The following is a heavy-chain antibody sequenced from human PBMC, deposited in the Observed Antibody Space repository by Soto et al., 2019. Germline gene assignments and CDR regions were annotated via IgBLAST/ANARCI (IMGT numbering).Heavy chain of an antibody. Sequence: GGSLRLSCATSGFTFSNYEMNWVRQAPGRGLEWVSYISTGGTTIYYADSVKGRSTISRDKAKNSLYLKMNSLRAEDTAVYYCARDKRAYSGYDSGFEYWGQETLVTVSS. J-gene: IGHJ4*02. CDR3: ARDKRAYSGYDSGFEY. CDR1: GFTFSNYE. V-gene: IGHV3-48*03. CDR2: ISTGGTTI. D-gene: IGHD5-12*01.